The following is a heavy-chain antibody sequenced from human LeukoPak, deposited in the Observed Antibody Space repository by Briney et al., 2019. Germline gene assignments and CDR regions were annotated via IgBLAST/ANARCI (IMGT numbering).Heavy chain of an antibody. CDR1: GFTFSSYA. CDR2: IYSGGST. Sequence: GGSLRLSCAASGFTFSSYAMSWVRQAPGKGLEWVSVIYSGGSTYYADSVKGRFTISRDNSKNTLYLQMNSLRAEDTAVYYCAVYDILTGYSSHYWGQGTLVTVSS. CDR3: AVYDILTGYSSHY. V-gene: IGHV3-53*01. J-gene: IGHJ4*02. D-gene: IGHD3-9*01.